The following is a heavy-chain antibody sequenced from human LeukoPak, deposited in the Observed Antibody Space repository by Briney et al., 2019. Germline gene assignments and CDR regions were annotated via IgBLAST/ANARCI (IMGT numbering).Heavy chain of an antibody. V-gene: IGHV4-59*12. Sequence: SETLSLTCTVSGGSISSYYWSWIRQPPGKGLEWIGYIYHSGSTYYNPSLKSQVTISVDRSKNQFSLKLSSVTAANTAVYYCARGRGADLYYFDYWGQGTLVTVSS. CDR3: ARGRGADLYYFDY. CDR2: IYHSGST. J-gene: IGHJ4*02. D-gene: IGHD3-10*01. CDR1: GGSISSYY.